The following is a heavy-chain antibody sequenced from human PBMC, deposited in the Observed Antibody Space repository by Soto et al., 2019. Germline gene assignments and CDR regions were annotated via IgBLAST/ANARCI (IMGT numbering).Heavy chain of an antibody. CDR1: GFTFSSYA. CDR3: GGRGALSSFVYDI. Sequence: ESGGGEVKPGRSLRLSCAASGFTFSSYAMHWVRQAPGKGLEWVAVISYDGSNTYYADSVKGRFTISRDNSKNTLYLQIFILSAEDTAVYYWGGRGALSSFVYDIWGQVTMVTVSS. CDR2: ISYDGSNT. V-gene: IGHV3-30-3*01. J-gene: IGHJ3*02. D-gene: IGHD1-26*01.